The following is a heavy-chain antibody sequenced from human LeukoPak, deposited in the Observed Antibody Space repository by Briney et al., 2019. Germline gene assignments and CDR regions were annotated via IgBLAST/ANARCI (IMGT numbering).Heavy chain of an antibody. V-gene: IGHV4-34*01. J-gene: IGHJ6*03. D-gene: IGHD3-10*01. CDR3: ARGLREFGYYYYHMDV. Sequence: GSLRLSCAASGFTFSSYSMNWIRQPPGKGLEWIGEINDSGRINYNPSLKSRVTISLDTSKNQFSLKLRSVTAADTAVYYCARGLREFGYYYYHMDVWDIGTTVTVSS. CDR1: GFTFSSYS. CDR2: INDSGRI.